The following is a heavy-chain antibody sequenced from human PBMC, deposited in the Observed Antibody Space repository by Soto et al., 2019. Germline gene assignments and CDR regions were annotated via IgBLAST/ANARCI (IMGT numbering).Heavy chain of an antibody. CDR3: ARRQWLVGGYYYGLDV. V-gene: IGHV1-18*01. J-gene: IGHJ6*02. CDR1: GYTFTSYG. CDR2: TSAYNGNT. Sequence: QVQLVQSGAEVKKPGASVKVSCKASGYTFTSYGISWVRQAPGQGLEWMGWTSAYNGNTNYAQKRQGRVTMTRXTXTXXAYMERTGLRSDDTAVYYCARRQWLVGGYYYGLDVWGQGTTVTVSS. D-gene: IGHD6-19*01.